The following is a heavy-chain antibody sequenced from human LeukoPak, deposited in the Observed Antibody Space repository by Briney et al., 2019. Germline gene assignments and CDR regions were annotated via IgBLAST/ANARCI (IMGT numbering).Heavy chain of an antibody. D-gene: IGHD3-22*01. Sequence: GGSLRLSCAASGFTFGIYGMSWVRQAPGKGLEWVSAIRGGSGSSYYADSVKGRFTISRDNSKNTLYLQMNSLRAEDTALYYCAKKGDDSSSSGQYYFDYWGQGALVTASS. CDR2: IRGGSGSS. CDR1: GFTFGIYG. V-gene: IGHV3-23*01. J-gene: IGHJ4*02. CDR3: AKKGDDSSSSGQYYFDY.